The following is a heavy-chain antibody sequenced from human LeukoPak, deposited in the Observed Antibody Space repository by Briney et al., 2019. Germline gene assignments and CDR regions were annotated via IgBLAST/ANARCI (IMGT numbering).Heavy chain of an antibody. J-gene: IGHJ4*02. V-gene: IGHV5-51*01. D-gene: IGHD2-2*01. CDR2: IYPGDSDT. Sequence: GESLKISCKGSGYSFTSYWIGWVRQMPGKGLEWMGIIYPGDSDTRYSPSFQGQVTISADKSISTAYLQWSSLKASDTAMYCCASGRRSYQLLSDYWGQGTLVTVSS. CDR3: ASGRRSYQLLSDY. CDR1: GYSFTSYW.